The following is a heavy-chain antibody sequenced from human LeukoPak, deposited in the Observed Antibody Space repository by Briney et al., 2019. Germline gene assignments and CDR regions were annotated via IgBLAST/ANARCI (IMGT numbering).Heavy chain of an antibody. CDR1: GGSISSYY. CDR2: IYYSGST. D-gene: IGHD3-22*01. Sequence: SETLSLTCTVSGGSISSYYWSWIRQPPGKGLEWIGYIYYSGSTNYNPSLKSRVTISVDTSKNQFSVKLSSVTAADTAVYYCARTRTYYYDSSGFSEIVDAFDIWGQGTMVTVSS. J-gene: IGHJ3*02. V-gene: IGHV4-59*01. CDR3: ARTRTYYYDSSGFSEIVDAFDI.